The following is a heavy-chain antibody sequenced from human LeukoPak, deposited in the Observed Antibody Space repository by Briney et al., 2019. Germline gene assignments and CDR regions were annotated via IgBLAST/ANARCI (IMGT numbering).Heavy chain of an antibody. CDR1: GGTFSSYA. J-gene: IGHJ5*02. CDR3: ASYSGSYYVWFDP. D-gene: IGHD1-26*01. CDR2: IIPIFGTA. V-gene: IGHV1-69*01. Sequence: SVTVSCKASGGTFSSYAISWVRQAPGQGLEWMGGIIPIFGTANYAQKFQGRVTITADESTSTAYMELSSLRSEDTAVYYCASYSGSYYVWFDPWGRGTLVTVSS.